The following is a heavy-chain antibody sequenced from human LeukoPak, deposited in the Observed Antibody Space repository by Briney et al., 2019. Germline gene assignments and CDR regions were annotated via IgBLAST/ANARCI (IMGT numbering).Heavy chain of an antibody. V-gene: IGHV4-59*08. Sequence: SETLSLTCTVSGGSISSSYWSWIRQPPGKGLEWIGYIYYSGSTNYNPSFKSRVAISVDTSKNQFSLKLSSVTAADTAVYYCATWGIAVAGTCDFWGQGTLVTVST. CDR3: ATWGIAVAGTCDF. CDR1: GGSISSSY. CDR2: IYYSGST. D-gene: IGHD6-19*01. J-gene: IGHJ4*02.